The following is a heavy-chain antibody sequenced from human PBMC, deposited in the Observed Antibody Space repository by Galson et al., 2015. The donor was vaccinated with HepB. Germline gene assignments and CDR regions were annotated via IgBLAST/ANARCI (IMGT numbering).Heavy chain of an antibody. CDR1: GFTFSNYA. J-gene: IGHJ4*02. CDR3: AKRGSSSLFYDY. CDR2: FSGTDAGT. D-gene: IGHD6-6*01. Sequence: SLRLSCAASGFTFSNYAVVWVRQAPGKGLEWVSGFSGTDAGTYYADSVKGRFTISRDNSKNTLYLQMSSLTAEDTAVYYCAKRGSSSLFYDYWGQGTLVTVSS. V-gene: IGHV3-23*01.